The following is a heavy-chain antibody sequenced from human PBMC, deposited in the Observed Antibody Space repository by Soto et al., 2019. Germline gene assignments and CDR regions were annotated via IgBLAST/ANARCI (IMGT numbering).Heavy chain of an antibody. CDR3: ARDSIALFDN. J-gene: IGHJ4*02. CDR1: DGSVNSGNYY. D-gene: IGHD2-21*01. V-gene: IGHV4-61*01. Sequence: QVQLQESGPGLVKPAGTLSLTCTVSDGSVNSGNYYWTWIRQPPGKGLEWIGYIHSSGSTNYKPSLKSRVTISVDTSKNQFSLRLSSVTAADTAVYYCARDSIALFDNWGQGTLVTVSS. CDR2: IHSSGST.